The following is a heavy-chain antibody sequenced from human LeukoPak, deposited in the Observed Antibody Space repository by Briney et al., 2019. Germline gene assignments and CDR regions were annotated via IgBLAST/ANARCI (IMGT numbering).Heavy chain of an antibody. CDR1: GFTFSDYY. CDR3: ARERRYSSGGRPGRNAFDI. Sequence: GGSLRLSCAASGFTFSDYYMSWIRQAPGKGLEWVSYISSSGSTIYYADSVKGRFTISRDNAKNSLYLQMNSLRAEDTAVYYCARERRYSSGGRPGRNAFDIWGQGTMVTVSS. CDR2: ISSSGSTI. D-gene: IGHD6-19*01. J-gene: IGHJ3*02. V-gene: IGHV3-11*04.